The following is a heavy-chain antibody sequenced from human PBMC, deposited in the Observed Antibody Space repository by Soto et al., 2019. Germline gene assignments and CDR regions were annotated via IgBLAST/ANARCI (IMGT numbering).Heavy chain of an antibody. Sequence: GGSLRLSCAASGFTFSSYGMHWVRQAPGKGLEWVAVISYDGSNKYYADSVKGRFTISRDNSKNTLYLQMNSLRAEDTAVYYCAKDGSAYSTTRSYYFDYWGQGTLVTVSS. V-gene: IGHV3-30*18. CDR2: ISYDGSNK. J-gene: IGHJ4*02. CDR1: GFTFSSYG. D-gene: IGHD6-13*01. CDR3: AKDGSAYSTTRSYYFDY.